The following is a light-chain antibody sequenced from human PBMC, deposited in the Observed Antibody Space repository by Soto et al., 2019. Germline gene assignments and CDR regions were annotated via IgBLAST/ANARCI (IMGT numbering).Light chain of an antibody. V-gene: IGKV3-11*01. Sequence: EMVLTQSPATLSLYPGERATLSCRASQSVSSYLAWYQQKPGQAPRLLIYIASNRATGIPARFSGSGSGTDFTLTITSLEPEDFAVYYCQQRSNWPLTFGGGTKVEIK. J-gene: IGKJ4*01. CDR2: IAS. CDR1: QSVSSY. CDR3: QQRSNWPLT.